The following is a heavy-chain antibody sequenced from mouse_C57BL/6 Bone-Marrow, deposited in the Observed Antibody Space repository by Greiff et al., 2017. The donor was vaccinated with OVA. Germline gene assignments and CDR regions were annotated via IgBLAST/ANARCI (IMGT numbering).Heavy chain of an antibody. CDR1: GYTFTSYW. CDR3: ASLLRPYAMDY. J-gene: IGHJ4*01. V-gene: IGHV1-61*01. D-gene: IGHD1-1*01. CDR2: IYPYDSET. Sequence: VQLQQPGAELVRPGSSVKLSCKASGYTFTSYWMDWVKQRPGQGLEWIGNIYPYDSETHYNQKFKDKATLTVDKSSSTAYMQLSSLTSEDSAVYYCASLLRPYAMDYWGQGTSVTVSS.